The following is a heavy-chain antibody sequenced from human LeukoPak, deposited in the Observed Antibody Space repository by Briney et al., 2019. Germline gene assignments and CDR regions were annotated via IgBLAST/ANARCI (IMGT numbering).Heavy chain of an antibody. D-gene: IGHD3-3*01. CDR1: GGSFSGYY. CDR2: INHSGST. J-gene: IGHJ4*02. V-gene: IGHV4-34*01. Sequence: PSETLSLTCAVYGGSFSGYYWSWIRQPPGKGLEWIGEINHSGSTNYNPSLKSRVTISVDTSKNQFSLKLSSVTAADTAVYYCARDLNDFWSGPSGYWGQGTLVTVSS. CDR3: ARDLNDFWSGPSGY.